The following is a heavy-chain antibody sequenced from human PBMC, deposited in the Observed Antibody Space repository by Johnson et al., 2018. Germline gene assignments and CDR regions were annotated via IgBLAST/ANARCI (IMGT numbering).Heavy chain of an antibody. V-gene: IGHV3-49*03. CDR1: GFNFGDYA. D-gene: IGHD1-26*01. CDR3: ITGLKWELLGGQL. Sequence: VQLVQSGGGLVEPGRSLRLSCTTSGFNFGDYAMSWFRQAPGKGLEWVSFIRSKPYGGTREYAASLEGRFTFSRDDSKSIAYLQMNSLKTEDTALYYCITGLKWELLGGQLWGQGTLVTVSS. J-gene: IGHJ4*02. CDR2: IRSKPYGGTR.